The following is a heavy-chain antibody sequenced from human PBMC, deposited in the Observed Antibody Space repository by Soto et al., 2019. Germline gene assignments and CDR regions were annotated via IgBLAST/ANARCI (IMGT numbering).Heavy chain of an antibody. CDR1: GGSITTYY. CDR3: ARVAGAKFDF. D-gene: IGHD6-19*01. V-gene: IGHV4-4*07. Sequence: SETLSLTCTVSGGSITTYYWSWIRQPAGKGLEWIGRIYHTGYTNPNSSLKSRLTMSVDTSKNQFFLRLSSVTAADTAVYYCARVAGAKFDFWGQGILVTVSS. CDR2: IYHTGYT. J-gene: IGHJ4*02.